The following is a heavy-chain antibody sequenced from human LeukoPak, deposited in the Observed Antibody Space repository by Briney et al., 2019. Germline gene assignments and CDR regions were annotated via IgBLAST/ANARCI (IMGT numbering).Heavy chain of an antibody. D-gene: IGHD5-12*01. Sequence: PSETLSLTCTVSGGSISSYYWSWIRQPAGKGLEWIGRIYASGSTNYNPSLRSRVTMSVDTSKNQFSLKLSSVTAADTAVYYCARDVRRYSGYHDQYNWFDPWGQGTLVTVSS. V-gene: IGHV4-4*07. CDR1: GGSISSYY. J-gene: IGHJ5*02. CDR3: ARDVRRYSGYHDQYNWFDP. CDR2: IYASGST.